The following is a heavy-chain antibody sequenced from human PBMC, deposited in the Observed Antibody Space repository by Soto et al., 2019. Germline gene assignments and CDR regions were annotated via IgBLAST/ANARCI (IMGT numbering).Heavy chain of an antibody. CDR2: ISPYNVNT. D-gene: IGHD5-18*01. Sequence: QVQLVQSGAEVKKPGASVKVSCKASDKTFLSYGISWVRQGPGQGLEWMGWISPYNVNTNYAQKLQGRVTMTTDTSTSTAYMELRSLRSDDTAVYYCATQIDTVMVFRDWGQGTLVTVSS. V-gene: IGHV1-18*01. CDR3: ATQIDTVMVFRD. CDR1: DKTFLSYG. J-gene: IGHJ4*02.